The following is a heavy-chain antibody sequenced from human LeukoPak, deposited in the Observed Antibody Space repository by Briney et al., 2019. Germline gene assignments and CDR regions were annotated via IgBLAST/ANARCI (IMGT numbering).Heavy chain of an antibody. V-gene: IGHV3-7*01. Sequence: GGSLRLSCAASGFTFSDFWVTWARQAPGKGLEWVANIKQDGSEKYYVDSVRGRFTISRDNAKNSLYLQMNSLRAEDTAVYYCARDNYGGNEFDYWGQGTLVTVSS. D-gene: IGHD4-23*01. CDR3: ARDNYGGNEFDY. CDR2: IKQDGSEK. J-gene: IGHJ4*02. CDR1: GFTFSDFW.